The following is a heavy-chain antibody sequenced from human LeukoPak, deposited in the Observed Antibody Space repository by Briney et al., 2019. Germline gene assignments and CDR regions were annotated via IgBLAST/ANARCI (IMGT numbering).Heavy chain of an antibody. CDR2: ISAYNGNT. J-gene: IGHJ4*02. CDR1: GYTFTSYS. V-gene: IGHV1-18*01. D-gene: IGHD6-19*01. Sequence: GASVKVSCKASGYTFTSYSITWVRQAPGQGLEWMGGISAYNGNTNYAQKLQGRVTMTTDTSTSTAYMELRSLRSDDTAVYYCARDLRIYSGCDYWGQGTLVTVSS. CDR3: ARDLRIYSGCDY.